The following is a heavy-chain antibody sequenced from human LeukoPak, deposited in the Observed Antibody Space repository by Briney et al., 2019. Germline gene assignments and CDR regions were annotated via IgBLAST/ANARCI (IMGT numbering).Heavy chain of an antibody. D-gene: IGHD7-27*01. CDR2: ISSGSRTI. V-gene: IGHV3-48*01. CDR1: GFSFSSYS. Sequence: GGSLRLSCAASGFSFSSYSMNWVRQAPGRGLEWISYISSGSRTIFYADSVKGRFTISRDNAKNSLYLLMNSLRADDTAVYYCARDSITGDRDFDYWGQGTLITVSS. CDR3: ARDSITGDRDFDY. J-gene: IGHJ4*02.